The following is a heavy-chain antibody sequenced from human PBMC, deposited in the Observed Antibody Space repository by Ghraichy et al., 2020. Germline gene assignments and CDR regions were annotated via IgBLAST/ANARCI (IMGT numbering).Heavy chain of an antibody. V-gene: IGHV3-30*18. J-gene: IGHJ3*02. Sequence: GGSLRLSCAASGFTFSSYGMHWVRQAPGKGLEWVAVISYDGSNKYYADSVKGRFTISRDNSKNTLYLQMNSLRAEDTAVYYCAKESSSGWYSDDAFDIWGQGTMVTVSS. D-gene: IGHD6-19*01. CDR1: GFTFSSYG. CDR2: ISYDGSNK. CDR3: AKESSSGWYSDDAFDI.